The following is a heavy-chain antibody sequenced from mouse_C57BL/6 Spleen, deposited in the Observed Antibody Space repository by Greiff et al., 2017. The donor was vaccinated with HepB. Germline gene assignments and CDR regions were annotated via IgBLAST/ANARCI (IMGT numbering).Heavy chain of an antibody. CDR2: INPNNGGT. Sequence: EVHLVESGPELVKPGASVKMSCKASGYTFTDYNMHWVKQSHGKSLEWIGYINPNNGGTSYTQNVKGKATLTVNKSSSTAYMELRSLTSEDSAVYYCARRGIYDGDCGYAMDYWGQGTSVTVSS. D-gene: IGHD2-3*01. CDR1: GYTFTDYN. CDR3: ARRGIYDGDCGYAMDY. V-gene: IGHV1-22*01. J-gene: IGHJ4*01.